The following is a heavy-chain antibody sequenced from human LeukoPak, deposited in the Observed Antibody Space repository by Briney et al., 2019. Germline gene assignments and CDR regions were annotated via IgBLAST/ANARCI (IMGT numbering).Heavy chain of an antibody. CDR1: AFTFSSYS. J-gene: IGHJ6*02. CDR2: INADGSDT. V-gene: IGHV3-74*01. CDR3: AKAERYFDWLSNKDYYYYGMDV. D-gene: IGHD3-9*01. Sequence: TGGSLRLSCVASAFTFSSYSMNWVRQAPGKGLLWVARINADGSDTAYADSVKGRFTISRDNAKNTLYLQMNSLGAEDTAVYYCAKAERYFDWLSNKDYYYYGMDVWGQGTTVTVSS.